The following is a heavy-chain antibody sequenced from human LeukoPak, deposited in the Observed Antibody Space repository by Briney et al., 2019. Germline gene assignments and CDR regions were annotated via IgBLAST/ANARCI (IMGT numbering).Heavy chain of an antibody. CDR1: GYSFTSYW. J-gene: IGHJ4*02. Sequence: GESLKISCKGSGYSFTSYWIGWVRQMPGKGLKWMGSIYPGDSDARYSPSFQGQVTISADKSISTAYLQWSSLKASDTAMYYCARRRDLYSGSYYPFDYWGQGTLVTVSS. CDR2: IYPGDSDA. CDR3: ARRRDLYSGSYYPFDY. D-gene: IGHD1-26*01. V-gene: IGHV5-51*01.